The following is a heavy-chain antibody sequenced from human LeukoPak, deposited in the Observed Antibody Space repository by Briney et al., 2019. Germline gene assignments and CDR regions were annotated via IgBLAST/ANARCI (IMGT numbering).Heavy chain of an antibody. CDR3: AKVVSSSWSRFDY. V-gene: IGHV1-2*02. D-gene: IGHD6-13*01. CDR2: INPNSGGT. J-gene: IGHJ4*02. Sequence: ASVKVSCKASGYTFTGYYMHWVRQAPGQGLEWMGWINPNSGGTNYAQKFQGRVTMTRDTSISTAYMELSRLRSDDTAVYYCAKVVSSSWSRFDYWGQGTLVTVSS. CDR1: GYTFTGYY.